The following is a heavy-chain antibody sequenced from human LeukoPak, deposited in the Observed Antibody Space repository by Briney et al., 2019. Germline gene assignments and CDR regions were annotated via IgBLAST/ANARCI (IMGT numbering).Heavy chain of an antibody. J-gene: IGHJ6*03. Sequence: SVKVSCKASGGTFSSYAISWVRQAPGQGLEWMGGIIPIFGTANYAQKFQGRVTITADESTSTAYMELSSLRSEDTAVYYCARARYDYVWGSYSYYYYMDVWGKGTTVTISS. D-gene: IGHD3-16*01. CDR2: IIPIFGTA. CDR1: GGTFSSYA. V-gene: IGHV1-69*13. CDR3: ARARYDYVWGSYSYYYYMDV.